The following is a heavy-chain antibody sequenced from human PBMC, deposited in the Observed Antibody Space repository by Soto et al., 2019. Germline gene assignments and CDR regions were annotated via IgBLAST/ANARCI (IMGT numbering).Heavy chain of an antibody. CDR1: GGSISSSSYY. D-gene: IGHD6-13*01. Sequence: QLQLQESGPGLVKPSETLSLTCTVSGGSISSSSYYWGWIRQPPGKGLEWIGSIYYSGSTYYNPSLKSRVTLSVDTSKNQFSLKLSSVTAADTAVYYCARHIGGSSWPVFNWFDPWGQGTLVTVSS. CDR2: IYYSGST. V-gene: IGHV4-39*01. CDR3: ARHIGGSSWPVFNWFDP. J-gene: IGHJ5*02.